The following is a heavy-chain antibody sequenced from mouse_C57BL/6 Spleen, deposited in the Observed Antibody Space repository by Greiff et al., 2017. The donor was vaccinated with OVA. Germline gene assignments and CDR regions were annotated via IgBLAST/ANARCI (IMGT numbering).Heavy chain of an antibody. CDR1: GFTFNTYA. CDR2: IRSKSSNYAT. J-gene: IGHJ1*03. Sequence: EVQGVESGGGLVQPKGSLKLSCAASGFTFNTYAMHWVRQAPGKGLEWVARIRSKSSNYATYYADSVKDRFTISRDDSQSMLYLQMNNLKTEDTAMYYCVREGNPRWYFDVWGTGTTVTVSS. V-gene: IGHV10-3*01. CDR3: VREGNPRWYFDV.